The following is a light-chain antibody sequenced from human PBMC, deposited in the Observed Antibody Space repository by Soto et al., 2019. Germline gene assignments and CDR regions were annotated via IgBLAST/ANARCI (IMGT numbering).Light chain of an antibody. CDR2: DVS. Sequence: QAVLTQPASVYGSPGQSITISCTGTSSDVGGYNYVSWYQQHPGKAPKLMIYDVSNRPSGVSNRFSGSKSGNTASLTISGLQAEDEADYYCSSYTSSSTLEVFGGGTQLTVL. CDR3: SSYTSSSTLEV. CDR1: SSDVGGYNY. V-gene: IGLV2-14*01. J-gene: IGLJ3*02.